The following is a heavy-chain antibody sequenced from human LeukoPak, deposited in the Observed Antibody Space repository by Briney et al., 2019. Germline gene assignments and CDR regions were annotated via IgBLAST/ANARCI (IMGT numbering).Heavy chain of an antibody. J-gene: IGHJ4*02. CDR2: ISGSGGNT. V-gene: IGHV3-23*01. D-gene: IGHD7-27*01. CDR1: GFAFNTYG. Sequence: GGSLRLSCAACGFAFNTYGMRWAREARGKGREGVSAISGSGGNTNYADYVKGRFTISRDNSKNTLYLQMNSLRAEDTALYYCAKDRTWGLDYWGQGTLVTVSS. CDR3: AKDRTWGLDY.